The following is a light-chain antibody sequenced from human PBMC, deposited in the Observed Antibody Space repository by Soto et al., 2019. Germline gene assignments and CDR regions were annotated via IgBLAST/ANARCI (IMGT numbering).Light chain of an antibody. V-gene: IGKV3-15*01. Sequence: EMLMTQSPATLSVSPGETATLSCRASQSVSTKLAWYQQKPGQAPRLLINDASTRATGVPARFSGWGSGTEFTLTNSSLQSEDFAVYYCQQYHSWPPITFGQGTRLEIK. J-gene: IGKJ5*01. CDR1: QSVSTK. CDR2: DAS. CDR3: QQYHSWPPIT.